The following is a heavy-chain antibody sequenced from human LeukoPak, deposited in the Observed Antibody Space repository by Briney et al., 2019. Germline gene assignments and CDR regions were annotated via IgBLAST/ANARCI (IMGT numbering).Heavy chain of an antibody. J-gene: IGHJ4*02. D-gene: IGHD2-21*01. CDR2: INNNGDST. Sequence: GGSLRLSCAASGFTFRTNWMHWGRHPPGPGQGWVSRINNNGDSTRYADSVKRRCTVSRDNANNTLYLQMNSLRAEDTAVYDCARDLSHGDVDSWGRGTLVTVSS. V-gene: IGHV3-74*01. CDR3: ARDLSHGDVDS. CDR1: GFTFRTNW.